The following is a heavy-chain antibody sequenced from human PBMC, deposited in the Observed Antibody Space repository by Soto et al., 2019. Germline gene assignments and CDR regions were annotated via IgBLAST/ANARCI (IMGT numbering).Heavy chain of an antibody. CDR1: GGPIGTSY. V-gene: IGHV4-4*07. D-gene: IGHD1-1*01. CDR3: ARAEGGSSLGHWKDNYYGMDV. CDR2: IHATGNT. Sequence: PSETLSLTCTVSGGPIGTSYWSWIRQPAGKGLEWIGRIHATGNTKYNASLKGRVNMSLDTSKNQFSLKMTSVTAADTAVYYCARAEGGSSLGHWKDNYYGMDVWGQGTTVTVSS. J-gene: IGHJ6*02.